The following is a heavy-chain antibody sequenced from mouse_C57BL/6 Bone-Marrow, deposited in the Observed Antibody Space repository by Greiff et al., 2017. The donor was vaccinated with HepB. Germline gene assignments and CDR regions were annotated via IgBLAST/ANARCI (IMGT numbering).Heavy chain of an antibody. V-gene: IGHV1-78*01. Sequence: VQRVESDAELVKPGASVKISCKVSGYTFTDHTIHWMKQRPEQGLEWIGYIYPRDGSTKYNEKFKGKATLTADKSSSTAYMQLNSLTSEDSAVYFCAILYGSSNWYFDVWGTGTTVTVSS. CDR1: GYTFTDHT. CDR3: AILYGSSNWYFDV. J-gene: IGHJ1*03. D-gene: IGHD1-1*01. CDR2: IYPRDGST.